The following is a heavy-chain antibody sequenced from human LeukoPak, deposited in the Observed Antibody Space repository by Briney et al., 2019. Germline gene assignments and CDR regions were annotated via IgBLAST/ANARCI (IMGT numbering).Heavy chain of an antibody. V-gene: IGHV3-23*01. D-gene: IGHD5-18*01. Sequence: PGGSLRLSCAASGFTFSSYAMSWVRQAPGKGLEWVSAISGSGGSTYYADSVKGRFTISRDNSKNTLYLQMNSLRVEDTAVYYCARERGYSYGYSDYWGQGTLVTVSS. CDR3: ARERGYSYGYSDY. CDR1: GFTFSSYA. J-gene: IGHJ4*02. CDR2: ISGSGGST.